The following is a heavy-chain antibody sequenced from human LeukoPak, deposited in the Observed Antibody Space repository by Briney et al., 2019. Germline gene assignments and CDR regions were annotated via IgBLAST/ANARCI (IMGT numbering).Heavy chain of an antibody. D-gene: IGHD2-2*01. V-gene: IGHV1-69*04. J-gene: IGHJ5*02. CDR2: IIPILGIA. CDR1: GGTFSSYA. CDR3: AYCSSTSCYLGNWFDP. Sequence: ASVKVSCKSSGGTFSSYAICWVRQAPGQGLEWMGRIIPILGIANYAQKFQGRVTITADKSTSTTYLELSRLRSEDTAVDYCAYCSSTSCYLGNWFDPWGQGTLVTVSS.